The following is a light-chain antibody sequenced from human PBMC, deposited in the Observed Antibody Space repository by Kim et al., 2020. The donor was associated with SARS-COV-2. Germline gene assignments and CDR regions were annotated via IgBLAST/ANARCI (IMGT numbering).Light chain of an antibody. V-gene: IGKV3-20*01. CDR3: QQYGSTPLT. J-gene: IGKJ4*01. Sequence: EIVLTQSPGTLSLSPGERATLSCRASQSVSSSDLGWYQQKPGQAPRLLIYGASNRATGIPDRFSGSGSATDFTLTISRLEPEDFAVYYCQQYGSTPLTFGGGTKVDIK. CDR1: QSVSSSD. CDR2: GAS.